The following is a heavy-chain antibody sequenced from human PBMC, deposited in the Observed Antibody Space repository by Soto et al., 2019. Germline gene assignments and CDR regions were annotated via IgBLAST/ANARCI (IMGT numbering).Heavy chain of an antibody. V-gene: IGHV5-51*01. CDR1: GYSFTSYW. J-gene: IGHJ3*02. D-gene: IGHD3-22*01. CDR3: ARQAQYYYDSSGIRTVGAFEI. Sequence: PGESLKISCKGSGYSFTSYWIGWVRQMPGKGLEWMGIIYPGDSDTRYSPSFQGQVTISADKSISTAYLQWSSLKASDTAMYYCARQAQYYYDSSGIRTVGAFEIWGQGTMVTVSS. CDR2: IYPGDSDT.